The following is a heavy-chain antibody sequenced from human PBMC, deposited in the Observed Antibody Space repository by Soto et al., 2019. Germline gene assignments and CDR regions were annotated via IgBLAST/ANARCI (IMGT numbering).Heavy chain of an antibody. CDR2: IKSRNVGGTT. V-gene: IGHV3-15*01. D-gene: IGHD2-21*02. CDR1: GFSFRDAW. J-gene: IGHJ4*02. CDR3: TTVRWGGDYDLGY. Sequence: GGSLRLSCGGSGFSFRDAWMSWVRQAPGKGLEWVGRIKSRNVGGTTDYAAPVKGRFTISRDDSKTMLYLQMNSLKIEDTAVYYCTTVRWGGDYDLGYWGQGALVTVSS.